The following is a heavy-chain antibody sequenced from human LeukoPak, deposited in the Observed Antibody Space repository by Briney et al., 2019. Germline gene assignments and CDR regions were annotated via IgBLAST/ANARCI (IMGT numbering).Heavy chain of an antibody. CDR3: ASVSYDTSLQH. V-gene: IGHV4-31*03. CDR2: IYYSGST. Sequence: SHTLSLTCTVSGGYLSSGGYFGRWIRQHPGKGLEWIGYIYYSGSTHYNPSLKGRVTISVDTSKNQFSLRLSSVTAADTAIYYCASVSYDTSLQHWGQGTLVTVSS. CDR1: GGYLSSGGYF. J-gene: IGHJ1*01. D-gene: IGHD3-22*01.